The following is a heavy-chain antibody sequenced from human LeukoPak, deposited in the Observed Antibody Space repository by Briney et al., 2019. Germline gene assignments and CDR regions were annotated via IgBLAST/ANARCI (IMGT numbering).Heavy chain of an antibody. V-gene: IGHV4-34*01. Sequence: SETLSLTCAVYSGSFSGYFWSWIRQPPGKGLEWIGEINHSGSTNYNPSLKSRVTISVDTSKNQFSLKLSSVTAADTAVYYCARDICSGGCLDYWGQGTLVTVSS. CDR3: ARDICSGGCLDY. D-gene: IGHD2-15*01. CDR2: INHSGST. J-gene: IGHJ4*02. CDR1: SGSFSGYF.